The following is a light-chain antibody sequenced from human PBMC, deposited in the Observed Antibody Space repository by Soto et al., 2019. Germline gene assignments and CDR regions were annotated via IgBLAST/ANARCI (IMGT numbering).Light chain of an antibody. V-gene: IGLV2-8*01. CDR2: EVS. CDR3: SSYAGSNNFDV. J-gene: IGLJ1*01. CDR1: SSDVGGYNY. Sequence: QSVRTQPPSASGSPGQSVTISCTGTSSDVGGYNYVSWYQQHPGKAPKLVIYEVSKRPSGVPDRFSGSKSGNTASLTVSGLQAEDEADYYCSSYAGSNNFDVFGTGTKVTVL.